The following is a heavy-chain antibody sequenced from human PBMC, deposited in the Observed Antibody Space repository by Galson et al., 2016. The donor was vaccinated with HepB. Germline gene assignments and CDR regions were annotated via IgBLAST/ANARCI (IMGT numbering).Heavy chain of an antibody. CDR2: IKPDGSQM. CDR3: AKDRDSNWSEKYFQH. D-gene: IGHD6-13*01. CDR1: GFTFSNFW. J-gene: IGHJ1*01. Sequence: SLRLSCAASGFTFSNFWMNWVRRVPGKGLEWVGNIKPDGSQMNYADSVKGRFTISRDSARNSLYLQMNSLRAEDTAVYYCAKDRDSNWSEKYFQHWGQGTLVTVSS. V-gene: IGHV3-7*03.